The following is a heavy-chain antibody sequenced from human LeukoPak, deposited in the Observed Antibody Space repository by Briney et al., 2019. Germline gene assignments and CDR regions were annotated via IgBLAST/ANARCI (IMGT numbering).Heavy chain of an antibody. CDR1: GFTFSYYA. J-gene: IGHJ4*02. Sequence: GGSLRLSCEASGFTFSYYAIAWVRQSPGKGLECLAFISYDGSNKYYADSVKGRFTISRDNSKNTLYLQMNSLRGEDTAVYYCARDPIGYCSGGTCYFDYWGQGTLVTVSS. D-gene: IGHD2-15*01. CDR3: ARDPIGYCSGGTCYFDY. CDR2: ISYDGSNK. V-gene: IGHV3-30-3*01.